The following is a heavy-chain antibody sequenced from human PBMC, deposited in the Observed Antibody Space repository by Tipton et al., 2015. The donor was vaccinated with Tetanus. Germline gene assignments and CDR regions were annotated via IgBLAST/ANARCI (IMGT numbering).Heavy chain of an antibody. Sequence: TLSLTCTVSGGPISDKKYYWGWIRQPPGKGLEWIASIYFKGDTYYSPTLKSRVTIAVDTSQNVFSLRLTSVTAADTAVYYCARHLYGYWFDPWGQGTLVTVSS. CDR2: IYFKGDT. D-gene: IGHD3-10*01. V-gene: IGHV4-39*02. CDR3: ARHLYGYWFDP. J-gene: IGHJ5*02. CDR1: GGPISDKKYY.